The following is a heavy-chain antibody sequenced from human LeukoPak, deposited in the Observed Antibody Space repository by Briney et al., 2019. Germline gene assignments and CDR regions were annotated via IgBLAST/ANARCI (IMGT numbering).Heavy chain of an antibody. Sequence: PGGSLRLSCAASGFTFSRYAMHWVRQAPGKGLEWVAVISYDGSNKYYADSVKGRFTISRDNSKNTLYLQMNSLRAEDTAVYYCARDGRRYSSGWYPTLYYFDYWGQGTLVTVSS. V-gene: IGHV3-30*04. CDR1: GFTFSRYA. D-gene: IGHD6-19*01. CDR2: ISYDGSNK. CDR3: ARDGRRYSSGWYPTLYYFDY. J-gene: IGHJ4*02.